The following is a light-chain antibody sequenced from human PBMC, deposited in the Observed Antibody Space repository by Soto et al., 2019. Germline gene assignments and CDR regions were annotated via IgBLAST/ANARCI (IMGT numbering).Light chain of an antibody. Sequence: DIQLTQSPSSLSASVGDRVTITCQANQYIKKSLNWYQQKPGKAPKLLIYDAFNLATGVPSRFSGSQSGTNFIFTINILQPEDFATYYCQQYNSLPPTFGQGTNLEIK. CDR3: QQYNSLPPT. J-gene: IGKJ2*01. CDR1: QYIKKS. CDR2: DAF. V-gene: IGKV1-33*01.